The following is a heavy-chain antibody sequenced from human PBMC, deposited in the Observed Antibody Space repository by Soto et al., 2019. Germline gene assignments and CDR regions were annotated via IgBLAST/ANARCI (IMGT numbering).Heavy chain of an antibody. Sequence: QVQLVQSGAEVKKPGSSVKVSCKASGGTFSSHAISWVRQAPGQGLEWMGGIIPIFGTANYAQKFQGRVTITADESTSTAYMELSSLRYEDTAVYYCARSGPYYYDSSGYYTPADYWGQGTLVTVSS. J-gene: IGHJ4*02. CDR3: ARSGPYYYDSSGYYTPADY. D-gene: IGHD3-22*01. V-gene: IGHV1-69*12. CDR2: IIPIFGTA. CDR1: GGTFSSHA.